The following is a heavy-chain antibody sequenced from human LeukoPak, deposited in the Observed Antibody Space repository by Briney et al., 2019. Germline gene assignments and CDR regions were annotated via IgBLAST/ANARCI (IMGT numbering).Heavy chain of an antibody. CDR2: ISSSGGST. CDR1: GFTFGNHA. D-gene: IGHD5-18*01. J-gene: IGHJ4*02. Sequence: GGSLRLSCAASGFTFGNHAMSWVRQAPGKGLEWVSTISSSGGSTYYADSVKGRFTISRDSSKNTLYLQMNSLRAEDTAVYYCAKDQGYSYGYPTFDYWGQGTLVTVSS. CDR3: AKDQGYSYGYPTFDY. V-gene: IGHV3-23*01.